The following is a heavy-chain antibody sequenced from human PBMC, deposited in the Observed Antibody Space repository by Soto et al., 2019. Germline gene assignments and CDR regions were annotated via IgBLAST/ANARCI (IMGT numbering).Heavy chain of an antibody. CDR1: GGTFSTSS. Sequence: QVQLVQSGAEVRQSGSSVKVSCEASGGTFSTSSMSWVRQAPGQGLEWMGRIIPIIGIPHYAQRFQGRVAISADRSTNTAYMHLSSLTSEDSAIFYCASGSPQLWSLDSWGQGTLVTVSS. V-gene: IGHV1-69*02. CDR3: ASGSPQLWSLDS. CDR2: IIPIIGIP. D-gene: IGHD3-10*01. J-gene: IGHJ4*02.